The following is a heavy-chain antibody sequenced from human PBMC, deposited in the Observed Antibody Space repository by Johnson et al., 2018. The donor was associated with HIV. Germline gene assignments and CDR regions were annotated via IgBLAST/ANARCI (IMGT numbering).Heavy chain of an antibody. J-gene: IGHJ3*02. CDR3: ARLTGDEAFDI. CDR2: IRYDGSDTT. Sequence: VQLVESGGGVVQPGGSLRLSCAASGFTFSSFGFHWVRQAPGKGLEWVAFIRYDGSDTTFYADSVKGRFTVSRDNFNNALYLQMNTLRAEDTAVYYCARLTGDEAFDIWGQGTMVTVSS. D-gene: IGHD7-27*01. CDR1: GFTFSSFG. V-gene: IGHV3-30*02.